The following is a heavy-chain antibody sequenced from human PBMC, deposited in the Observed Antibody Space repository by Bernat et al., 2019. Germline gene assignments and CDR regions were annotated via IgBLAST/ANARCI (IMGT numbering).Heavy chain of an antibody. V-gene: IGHV3-48*03. CDR3: ARVGAEAFDY. Sequence: EVQLVESGGGLVQPGGSLRLSCAASGFTFSSYEMNWVRQAPGKGLEWVSYISSSGSTIYYADSVKGRFTISRDNAKNSLYLQMNSLRAEDTAVYCCARVGAEAFDYWGQGTLVTVSS. D-gene: IGHD6-13*01. CDR1: GFTFSSYE. J-gene: IGHJ4*02. CDR2: ISSSGSTI.